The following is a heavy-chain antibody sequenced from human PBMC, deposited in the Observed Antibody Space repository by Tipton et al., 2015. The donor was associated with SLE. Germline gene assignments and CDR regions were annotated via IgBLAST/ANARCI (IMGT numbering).Heavy chain of an antibody. CDR3: AKDKGHYGDYPFDY. D-gene: IGHD4-17*01. J-gene: IGHJ4*02. CDR2: ISWNSGSI. V-gene: IGHV3-9*01. Sequence: YLRLSCAASGFTFDDYAMLWVRQAPGKGLEWVSGISWNSGSIGYADSVKGRFTISRDNAKNSLYLQMNSLTDEDTALYYCAKDKGHYGDYPFDYWGQGTLVTVSS. CDR1: GFTFDDYA.